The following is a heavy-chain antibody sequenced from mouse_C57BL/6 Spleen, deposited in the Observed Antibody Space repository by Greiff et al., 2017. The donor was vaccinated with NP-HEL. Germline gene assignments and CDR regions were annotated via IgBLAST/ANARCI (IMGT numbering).Heavy chain of an antibody. CDR3: ARTTVASYWYFDV. J-gene: IGHJ1*03. Sequence: DVKLVESGGGLVQPGGSLSLSCAASGFTFTDYYMSWVRQPPGKALEWLGFIRNKANGYTTEYSASVKGRFTISRDNSQSILYLQMNALRAEDSATYYCARTTVASYWYFDVWGTGTTVTVSS. V-gene: IGHV7-3*01. CDR1: GFTFTDYY. D-gene: IGHD1-1*01. CDR2: IRNKANGYTT.